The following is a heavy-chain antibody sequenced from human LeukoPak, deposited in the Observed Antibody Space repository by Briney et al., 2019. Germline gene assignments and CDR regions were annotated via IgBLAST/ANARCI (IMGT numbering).Heavy chain of an antibody. CDR1: GYSISSGYY. Sequence: SETLSLTCTVSGYSISSGYYWGWIRQPPGKGLEWIGSIYYSGSTYSNPSLKSRLTISVDTSKNQFSLKLSSVTAADTAVYYCARRTSVRHYYFDYWGQGTLVTVSS. J-gene: IGHJ4*02. CDR2: IYYSGST. CDR3: ARRTSVRHYYFDY. V-gene: IGHV4-38-2*02. D-gene: IGHD1/OR15-1a*01.